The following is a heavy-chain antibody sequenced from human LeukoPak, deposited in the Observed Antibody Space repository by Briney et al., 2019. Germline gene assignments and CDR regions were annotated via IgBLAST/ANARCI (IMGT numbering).Heavy chain of an antibody. CDR2: IYYSGTT. Sequence: SETLSLTCTVSGGSISSDYWSWIRQSPGKGLEWIGYIYYSGTTSYNPSLKSRVAISLDTSKNQFSLKLSSVTAADTAVYYCARGANWGSPDYWGQGTLVTVSS. V-gene: IGHV4-59*01. J-gene: IGHJ4*02. D-gene: IGHD7-27*01. CDR3: ARGANWGSPDY. CDR1: GGSISSDY.